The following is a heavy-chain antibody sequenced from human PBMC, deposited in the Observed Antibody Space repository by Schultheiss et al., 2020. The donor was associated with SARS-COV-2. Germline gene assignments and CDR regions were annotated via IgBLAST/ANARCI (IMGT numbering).Heavy chain of an antibody. CDR3: ARIQYYYDSSGYDY. J-gene: IGHJ4*02. V-gene: IGHV4-59*08. CDR2: IYYSGST. D-gene: IGHD3-22*01. Sequence: SETLSLTCTVSGGSISSYYWSWIRQPAGKGLEWIGYIYYSGSTNYNPSLKSRVTISVDTSKNQFSLKLSSVTAADTAVYYCARIQYYYDSSGYDYWGQGTLVTVSS. CDR1: GGSISSYY.